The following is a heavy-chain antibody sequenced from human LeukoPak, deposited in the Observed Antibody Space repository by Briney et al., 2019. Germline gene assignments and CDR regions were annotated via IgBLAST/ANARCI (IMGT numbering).Heavy chain of an antibody. Sequence: PGGSVRLSCAASGFTFSTYSMNWVRQAPGKGLEWVSSISSSSSYIYYADSVKGRFTISRDNSKNTLYLQMNSLRAEDTAVYYCARGRIAVAGTHLVFYYFDYWGQRTLVTVSS. V-gene: IGHV3-21*01. CDR3: ARGRIAVAGTHLVFYYFDY. D-gene: IGHD6-19*01. CDR1: GFTFSTYS. J-gene: IGHJ4*02. CDR2: ISSSSSYI.